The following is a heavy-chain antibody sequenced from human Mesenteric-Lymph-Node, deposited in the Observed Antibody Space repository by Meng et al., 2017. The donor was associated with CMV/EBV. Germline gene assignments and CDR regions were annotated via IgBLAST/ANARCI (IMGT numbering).Heavy chain of an antibody. CDR3: AREGPSRSGYFDY. V-gene: IGHV3-11*04. J-gene: IGHJ4*02. CDR1: GFTFSDYY. D-gene: IGHD3-3*01. CDR2: ITSSGTTI. Sequence: GGSLRLSCAASGFTFSDYYMSWIRQAPGKGLEWVSYITSSGTTIYYADSVKGRFTVSRDNAKNSLYLQMNSLRAEDTAVYFCAREGPSRSGYFDYWGQGTLVTVSS.